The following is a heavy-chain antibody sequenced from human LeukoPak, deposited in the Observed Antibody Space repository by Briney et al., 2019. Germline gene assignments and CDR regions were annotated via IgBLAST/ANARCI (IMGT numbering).Heavy chain of an antibody. V-gene: IGHV1-2*02. CDR2: INPNSGDT. CDR1: GYTFTSHY. CDR3: ARGGFDY. J-gene: IGHJ4*02. Sequence: ASVKVSCKASGYTFTSHYMHWVRQAPGQGLEWMGWINPNSGDTHYAQKFQGRVTLTRDTSITTAYMELSSLTSDVTAVYYCARGGFDYWGQGTLVTVSS.